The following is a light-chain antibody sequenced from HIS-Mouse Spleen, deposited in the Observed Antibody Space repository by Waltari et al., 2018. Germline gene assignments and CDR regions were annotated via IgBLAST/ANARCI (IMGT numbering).Light chain of an antibody. Sequence: SYELTQPPSVSVSPGQTARITCPGDALPKKYAYWYPQKSGQAPVLVIYEDSKRPSGIPGRFSGSSSGTMATLTISGAQVEDEADYYCYSTDSSGNHRVFGGGTKLTVL. J-gene: IGLJ2*01. CDR3: YSTDSSGNHRV. V-gene: IGLV3-10*01. CDR2: EDS. CDR1: ALPKKY.